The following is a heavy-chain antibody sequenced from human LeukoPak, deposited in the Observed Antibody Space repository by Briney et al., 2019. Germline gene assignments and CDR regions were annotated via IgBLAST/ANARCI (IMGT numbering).Heavy chain of an antibody. CDR1: GGSISSYY. CDR3: GRRAPTQSWFDP. Sequence: SETLSLTCTVSGGSISSYYWSWIRQPPGKGLEWIGYIYYSGSTNYNPSLKSRVTMSVDTSKNQFSLKLSSVTAADTAVYYCGRRAPTQSWFDPWGQGTLVTVSS. J-gene: IGHJ5*02. V-gene: IGHV4-59*08. CDR2: IYYSGST.